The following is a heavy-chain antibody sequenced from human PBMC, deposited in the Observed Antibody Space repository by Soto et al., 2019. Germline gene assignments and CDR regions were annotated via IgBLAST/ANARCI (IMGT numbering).Heavy chain of an antibody. Sequence: SETLSLTCAVSGDSISSYYWSWIRQPAGKGLEWIGRIYTSGSTNYNPSLKSRVTMSLDTSKNQFSLKLTSVTATDTAVYYCARADYSSSFPFDYWGQGTLVTVSS. CDR3: ARADYSSSFPFDY. CDR1: GDSISSYY. D-gene: IGHD6-13*01. V-gene: IGHV4-4*07. CDR2: IYTSGST. J-gene: IGHJ4*02.